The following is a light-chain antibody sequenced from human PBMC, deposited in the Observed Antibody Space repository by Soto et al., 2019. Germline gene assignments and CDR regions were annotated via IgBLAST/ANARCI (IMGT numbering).Light chain of an antibody. Sequence: DIVMTQSPDSLAVSLGERATINCESSQSVLFTSNNNNYLAWYQQKPGQPPKLLLSWASARESGVPERFSGSGSGTLFTLSISSLQAEDVAVYYCQQYYTLPLTFGGGTKVEIK. V-gene: IGKV4-1*01. CDR3: QQYYTLPLT. J-gene: IGKJ4*01. CDR1: QSVLFTSNNNNY. CDR2: WAS.